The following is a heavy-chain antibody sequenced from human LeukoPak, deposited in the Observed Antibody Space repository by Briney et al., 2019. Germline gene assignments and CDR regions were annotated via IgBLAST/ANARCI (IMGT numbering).Heavy chain of an antibody. CDR2: IDYSGST. V-gene: IGHV4-30-4*08. Sequence: SETLSLTCTVSGGSISSGDYYWSWIRQPPGKGREWIGYIDYSGSTYYNPSLKSRVTTSVDTYKKQFSLKLSSVTAADTAVYYCAREDGAFDIWGQGTMVTVSS. CDR3: AREDGAFDI. CDR1: GGSISSGDYY. J-gene: IGHJ3*02.